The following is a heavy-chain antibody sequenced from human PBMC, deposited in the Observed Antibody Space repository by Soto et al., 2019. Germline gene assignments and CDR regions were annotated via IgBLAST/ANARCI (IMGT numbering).Heavy chain of an antibody. D-gene: IGHD3-9*01. CDR3: ARIMYYDILTGYLYAMDV. V-gene: IGHV4-59*01. Sequence: QVQLQESGPGLVKPSETLSLTCTVSGGSISSYYWSWIRQSPGKGMEWIGHIYDSGSTNYNLSLKSRLTISLDTSKNQFSLKLGSVTAADTALYYCARIMYYDILTGYLYAMDVWGQGTTVTVSS. J-gene: IGHJ6*02. CDR2: IYDSGST. CDR1: GGSISSYY.